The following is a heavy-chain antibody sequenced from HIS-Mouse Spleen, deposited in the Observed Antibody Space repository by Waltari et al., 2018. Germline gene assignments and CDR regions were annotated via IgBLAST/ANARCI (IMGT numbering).Heavy chain of an antibody. Sequence: QVQLVESGGGVVHPGGSLRLSCAASGFPFSSYCMHRCRQAPGKGLEWVAVISYDGSNKYYADSVKGRFTISRDNSKNTLYLQMNSLRAEDTAVYYCAKAGSGSYYFDYWGQGTLVTVSS. V-gene: IGHV3-30*18. J-gene: IGHJ4*02. CDR1: GFPFSSYC. CDR2: ISYDGSNK. D-gene: IGHD1-26*01. CDR3: AKAGSGSYYFDY.